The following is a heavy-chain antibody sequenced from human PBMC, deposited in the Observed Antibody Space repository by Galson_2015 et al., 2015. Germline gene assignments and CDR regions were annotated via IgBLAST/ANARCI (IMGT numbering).Heavy chain of an antibody. CDR3: TRDTPDILTGYYENDAFDI. V-gene: IGHV3-49*03. J-gene: IGHJ3*02. Sequence: SLRLSCAASGFTFGDYAMSWFRQAPGKGLELVGFIRSKDYGGTTEYAAYVKVRFTISRDDSKSIAYLQMNSLKTEDTAVYYCTRDTPDILTGYYENDAFDIWGQGTMVTVSS. D-gene: IGHD3-9*01. CDR1: GFTFGDYA. CDR2: IRSKDYGGTT.